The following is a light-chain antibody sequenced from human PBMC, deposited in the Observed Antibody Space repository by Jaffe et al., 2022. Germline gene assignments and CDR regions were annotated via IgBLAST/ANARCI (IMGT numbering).Light chain of an antibody. CDR3: CSYAGSNTWV. Sequence: QSALTQPASVSGSPGQSITISCSGTSSDVGSYVSWYQQHPGKAPKLMIYEVTKRPSGVSNRFSGSKSGNTASLTISGLQPEDEADYFCCSYAGSNTWVFGGGTKLTVL. V-gene: IGLV2-23*02. CDR1: SSDVGSY. J-gene: IGLJ3*02. CDR2: EVT.